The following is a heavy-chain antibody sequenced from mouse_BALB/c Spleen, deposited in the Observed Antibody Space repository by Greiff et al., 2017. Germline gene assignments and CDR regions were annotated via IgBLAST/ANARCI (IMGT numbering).Heavy chain of an antibody. J-gene: IGHJ3*01. V-gene: IGHV1-77*01. Sequence: QVQLQQSGAELARPGASVKLSCKASGYTFTDYYINWVKQRTGQGLEWIGEIYPGSGNTYYNEKFKGKATLTADKSSSTAYMQLSSLTSEDSAVYFCARPSGAYWGQGTLVTVSA. CDR2: IYPGSGNT. CDR1: GYTFTDYY. D-gene: IGHD1-3*01. CDR3: ARPSGAY.